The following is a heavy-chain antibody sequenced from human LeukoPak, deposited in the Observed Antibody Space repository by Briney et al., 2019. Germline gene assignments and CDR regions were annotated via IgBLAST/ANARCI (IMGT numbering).Heavy chain of an antibody. CDR3: AKDVGLNPRYYFEY. Sequence: PGRSLRLSCAASGFTFDDYAMHWVRQAPGKGLEWVSGISWNSGSIGYADSVKGRFTISRDNAKNSLYLQMNSLRAEDMALYYCAKDVGLNPRYYFEYWGQGTLVTVSS. V-gene: IGHV3-9*03. CDR1: GFTFDDYA. D-gene: IGHD1-14*01. CDR2: ISWNSGSI. J-gene: IGHJ4*02.